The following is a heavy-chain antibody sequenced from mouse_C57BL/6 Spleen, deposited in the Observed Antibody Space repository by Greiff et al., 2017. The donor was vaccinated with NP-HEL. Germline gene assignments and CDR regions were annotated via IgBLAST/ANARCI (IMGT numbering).Heavy chain of an antibody. CDR1: GFTFSSYA. CDR3: ARDQEWDPSYAMDY. Sequence: DVKLQESGGGLVKPGGSLKLSCAASGFTFSSYAMSWVRQTPEKRLEWVATISDGGSYTYYPDNVKGRFTISRDNAKNNLYLQMSHLKSEDTAMYYCARDQEWDPSYAMDYWGQGTSVTVSS. CDR2: ISDGGSYT. J-gene: IGHJ4*01. D-gene: IGHD1-3*01. V-gene: IGHV5-4*01.